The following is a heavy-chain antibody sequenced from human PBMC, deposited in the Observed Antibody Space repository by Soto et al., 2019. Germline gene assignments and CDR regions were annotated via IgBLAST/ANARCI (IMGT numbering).Heavy chain of an antibody. CDR1: GFTFSRYT. D-gene: IGHD2-15*01. Sequence: QVQLVESGGGVVQPGRSLRRSCAASGFTFSRYTIHWVRQAPGKGLEWVAVISYDGSNKYYAESVKGRFTISRDNSKNTLYLQMNSLRAEDTAVYYCARDLYCSGGSCYSRGFDYWGQGTLVTVSS. J-gene: IGHJ4*02. CDR3: ARDLYCSGGSCYSRGFDY. CDR2: ISYDGSNK. V-gene: IGHV3-30*14.